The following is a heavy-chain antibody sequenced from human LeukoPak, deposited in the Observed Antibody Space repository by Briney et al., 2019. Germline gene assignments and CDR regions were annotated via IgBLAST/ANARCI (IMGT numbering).Heavy chain of an antibody. CDR2: ISAYNGNT. CDR1: GYTFTSYG. Sequence: ASVKVSCKASGYTFTSYGISWVRQAPGQGLEWMGWISAYNGNTNHAQKLQGRVTMTTDTSTSTAYMELRSLRSDDTAAYYCARDPLYYDYVWGSYLELSVLDYWGQGTLVTVSS. D-gene: IGHD3-16*02. V-gene: IGHV1-18*01. CDR3: ARDPLYYDYVWGSYLELSVLDY. J-gene: IGHJ4*02.